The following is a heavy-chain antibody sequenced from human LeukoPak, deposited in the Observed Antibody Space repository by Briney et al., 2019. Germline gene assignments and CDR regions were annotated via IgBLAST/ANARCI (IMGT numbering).Heavy chain of an antibody. CDR3: VRLCVRGVIGP. V-gene: IGHV1-69*13. D-gene: IGHD3-10*01. CDR1: GGTFSSHA. Sequence: GASVNVSCTASGGTFSSHAISWVRQAPGQGLEWMGGIIPIFGTANYAQKFQGRVTITADESTSTAYMELSSLRSDDTAVYFCVRLCVRGVIGPWGQGTPVTVSA. CDR2: IIPIFGTA. J-gene: IGHJ5*02.